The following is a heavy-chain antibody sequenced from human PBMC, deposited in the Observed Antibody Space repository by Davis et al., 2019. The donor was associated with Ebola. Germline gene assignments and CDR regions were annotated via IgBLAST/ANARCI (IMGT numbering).Heavy chain of an antibody. CDR2: IFYTGST. Sequence: PSETLSLTCAVSRGSISSHFWSWIRQPPGQGLEWIGSIFYTGSTNLNPSLRSRVTLSVDRTKNQFSLNLTSVTAADTAVYFCARQPRSTRSPEYYHGLDVWGQGTTVVVSS. J-gene: IGHJ6*02. V-gene: IGHV4-59*11. D-gene: IGHD3-16*01. CDR3: ARQPRSTRSPEYYHGLDV. CDR1: RGSISSHF.